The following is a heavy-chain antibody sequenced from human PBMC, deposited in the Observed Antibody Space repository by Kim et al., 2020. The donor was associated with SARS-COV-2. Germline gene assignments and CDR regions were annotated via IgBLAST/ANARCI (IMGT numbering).Heavy chain of an antibody. D-gene: IGHD3-10*01. Sequence: SLKSRVTISVATSKNQFSLKLSAVTAADTAVYYGARQAREFPVRVNGFDPWGQGTLVTVSS. CDR3: ARQAREFPVRVNGFDP. J-gene: IGHJ5*02. V-gene: IGHV4-39*01.